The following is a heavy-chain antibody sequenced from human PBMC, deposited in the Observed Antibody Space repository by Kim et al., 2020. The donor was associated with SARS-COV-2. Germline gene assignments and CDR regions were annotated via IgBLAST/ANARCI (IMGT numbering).Heavy chain of an antibody. Sequence: GGSLRLSCAASGFTFSSYAMTWVRQAPGKGLQWVSAISGSGARTYYAESVKGRFTISRDNFRNTLYVQMNSLRAEDTAVYYCVKGQGDLYPNWFDPWGQGTLVTVSS. J-gene: IGHJ5*02. D-gene: IGHD2-8*01. CDR3: VKGQGDLYPNWFDP. CDR1: GFTFSSYA. V-gene: IGHV3-23*01. CDR2: ISGSGART.